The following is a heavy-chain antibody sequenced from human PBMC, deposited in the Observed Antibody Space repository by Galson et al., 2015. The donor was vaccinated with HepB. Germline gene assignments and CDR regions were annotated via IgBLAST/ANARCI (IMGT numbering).Heavy chain of an antibody. J-gene: IGHJ4*02. CDR3: AKDGVRTHDFWSGYLDY. CDR2: ISYDGSNK. V-gene: IGHV3-30*18. D-gene: IGHD3-3*01. Sequence: SLRLSCAASGFTFSSYGMHWVRQAPGKGLEWVAVISYDGSNKYYADSVKGRFTISRDNSKNMLYLQMNSLRAEDTTVYHCAKDGVRTHDFWSGYLDYWGQGTLVTVPS. CDR1: GFTFSSYG.